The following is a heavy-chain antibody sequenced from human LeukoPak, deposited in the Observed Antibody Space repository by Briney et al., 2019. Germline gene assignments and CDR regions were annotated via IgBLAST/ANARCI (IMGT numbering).Heavy chain of an antibody. V-gene: IGHV4-34*01. CDR1: GGSFSGYY. D-gene: IGHD3-22*01. J-gene: IGHJ6*03. Sequence: SETLSLTCAVYGGSFSGYYWSWLRQPPGKGLEWMGEINHSGSTNYNPSLKSRVTISVDTSKNQFSLELSSVTSADTPVCYFSRGRSSDSSGYYYPYNYHYYMDVWGKGTTVTASS. CDR2: INHSGST. CDR3: SRGRSSDSSGYYYPYNYHYYMDV.